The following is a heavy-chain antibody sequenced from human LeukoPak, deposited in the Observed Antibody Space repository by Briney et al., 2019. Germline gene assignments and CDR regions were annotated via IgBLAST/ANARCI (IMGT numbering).Heavy chain of an antibody. J-gene: IGHJ4*02. V-gene: IGHV3-9*01. CDR2: ISWNSGSI. CDR1: GFTFDDYA. CDR3: AKLSQDSSGYYPAPHFDY. D-gene: IGHD3-22*01. Sequence: GRSLRLSCAASGFTFDDYAMHWVRQAPGKGLEWVSGISWNSGSIGYADSVKGRFTISRDNAKNSLYLQMNSLRAEDTALYYCAKLSQDSSGYYPAPHFDYWGQGTLVTVSS.